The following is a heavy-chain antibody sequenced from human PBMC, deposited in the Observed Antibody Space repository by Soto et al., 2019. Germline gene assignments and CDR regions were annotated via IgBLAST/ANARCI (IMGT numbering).Heavy chain of an antibody. Sequence: SVKVSCKASGYMFTRYAISWVRQAPGQGLEWMGWISGYNSNTNYAQKIQGRVTLTTDTSTSTAYMELKSLRSDDTAVYYCARDSLRGDSYGFVRPDYYYYGMDVWGQGTTVTVSS. CDR3: ARDSLRGDSYGFVRPDYYYYGMDV. D-gene: IGHD5-18*01. CDR2: ISGYNSNT. J-gene: IGHJ6*02. CDR1: GYMFTRYA. V-gene: IGHV1-18*01.